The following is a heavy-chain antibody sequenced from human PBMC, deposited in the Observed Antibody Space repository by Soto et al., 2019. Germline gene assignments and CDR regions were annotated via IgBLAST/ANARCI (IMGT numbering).Heavy chain of an antibody. CDR1: GFTFSSYA. D-gene: IGHD4-17*01. CDR3: AKDRRSFTVTTSTFDY. V-gene: IGHV3-23*01. Sequence: EVKLLESGGGLVQPGGSLRLSCAASGFTFSSYAMSWVRQAPGKGLEWVSAISGSGGSTYYADSVKGRFTISRDNSKNTLYLQMNSLRAEDTAVYYCAKDRRSFTVTTSTFDYWGQGTLVTVSS. CDR2: ISGSGGST. J-gene: IGHJ4*02.